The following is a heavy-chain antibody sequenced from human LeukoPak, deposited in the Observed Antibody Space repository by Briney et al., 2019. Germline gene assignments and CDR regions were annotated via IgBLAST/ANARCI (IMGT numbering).Heavy chain of an antibody. Sequence: PGGSLRLSCAASGFTFSSYAMSWVRQAPGKGLEWVSVISGSGGSTYYADSVKGRFTISRDNSKNTLYLQMNSLRAEDTAVYYCATLGTKYQLLFGYWGQGTLVTVSS. CDR2: ISGSGGST. D-gene: IGHD2-2*01. CDR1: GFTFSSYA. V-gene: IGHV3-23*01. CDR3: ATLGTKYQLLFGY. J-gene: IGHJ4*02.